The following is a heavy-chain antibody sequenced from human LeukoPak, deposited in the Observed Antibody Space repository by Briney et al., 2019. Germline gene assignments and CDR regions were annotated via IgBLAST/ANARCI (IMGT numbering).Heavy chain of an antibody. CDR1: GGTFSSYA. D-gene: IGHD6-13*01. CDR2: IIPIFGTA. Sequence: SVKVSCKASGGTFSSYAISWVRQAPGQGLEWMGGIIPIFGTANYAQKFQGRVTITADESTSTAYMELSSLRSEDTAVYYCARDHIAAADVFDYWGQGTLVTVSS. V-gene: IGHV1-69*13. J-gene: IGHJ4*02. CDR3: ARDHIAAADVFDY.